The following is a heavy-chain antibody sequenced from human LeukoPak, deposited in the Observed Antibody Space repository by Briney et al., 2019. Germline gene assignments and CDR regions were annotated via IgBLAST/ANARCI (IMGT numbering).Heavy chain of an antibody. V-gene: IGHV3-53*01. CDR2: TFGGGTT. CDR3: ARVDYGDYGSAFDI. D-gene: IGHD4-17*01. Sequence: GGSLRLSCAASGLTVSSNSMTWVRQAPGRGLEWVSVTFGGGTTNFADSVKGRFTISRDNSKNTLYLQMNSLRVEDTAVYYCARVDYGDYGSAFDIWGQGTMVTVSS. CDR1: GLTVSSNS. J-gene: IGHJ3*02.